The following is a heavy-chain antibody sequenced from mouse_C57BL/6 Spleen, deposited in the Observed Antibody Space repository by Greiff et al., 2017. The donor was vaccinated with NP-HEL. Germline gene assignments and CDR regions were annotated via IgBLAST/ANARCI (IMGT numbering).Heavy chain of an antibody. Sequence: LVESGAELVKPGASVKISCKASGYAFSSYWMNWVKQRPGKGLEWIGQIYPGDGDTNYNGKFKGKATLTADKSSSTAYMQLSSLTSEDSAVYFCARDQDGYFRAWFAYWGQGTLVTVSA. V-gene: IGHV1-80*01. CDR1: GYAFSSYW. J-gene: IGHJ3*01. D-gene: IGHD2-3*01. CDR2: IYPGDGDT. CDR3: ARDQDGYFRAWFAY.